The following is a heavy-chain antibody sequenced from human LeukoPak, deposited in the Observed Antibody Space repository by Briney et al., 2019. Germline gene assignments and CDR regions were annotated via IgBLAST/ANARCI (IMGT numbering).Heavy chain of an antibody. CDR1: GFTFSSDW. CDR2: IKEDGSAT. Sequence: GGSLRLSCAASGFTFSSDWMIWLRQAPEKGLEWVANIKEDGSATYYVDSVKGRFTISRDNARNSLYLQMNSLRVEDTAVYYCARGGTQSPIDWGPGTLVTVSS. CDR3: ARGGTQSPID. J-gene: IGHJ4*02. D-gene: IGHD2/OR15-2a*01. V-gene: IGHV3-7*01.